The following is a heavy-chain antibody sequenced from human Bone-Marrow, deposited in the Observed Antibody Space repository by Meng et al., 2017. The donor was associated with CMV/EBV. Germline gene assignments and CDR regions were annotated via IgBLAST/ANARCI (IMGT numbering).Heavy chain of an antibody. Sequence: ASVKVSCKASGYTFTSYDINWVRQATGQGLEWMGWMNPNSGNTGYAQKFQGRVTMTRNTSISTAYMELSSLRSEDTAVYYCARGPTSAAALTLDYWGQGTLVTVS. CDR1: GYTFTSYD. CDR2: MNPNSGNT. J-gene: IGHJ4*02. V-gene: IGHV1-8*01. CDR3: ARGPTSAAALTLDY. D-gene: IGHD6-13*01.